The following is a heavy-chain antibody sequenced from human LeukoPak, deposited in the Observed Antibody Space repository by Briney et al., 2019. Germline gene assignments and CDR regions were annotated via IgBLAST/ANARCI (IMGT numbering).Heavy chain of an antibody. Sequence: PSETLSLTCAVYGGSFSGYYWSWIRQPPGKGLEWIGEINHGGSTNYNPSLKSRVTISVDTSKNQFSLKLSSVTAADTAVYYCASLNDPLPGWGQGTLVTVSS. J-gene: IGHJ4*02. CDR1: GGSFSGYY. D-gene: IGHD1-1*01. V-gene: IGHV4-34*01. CDR2: INHGGST. CDR3: ASLNDPLPG.